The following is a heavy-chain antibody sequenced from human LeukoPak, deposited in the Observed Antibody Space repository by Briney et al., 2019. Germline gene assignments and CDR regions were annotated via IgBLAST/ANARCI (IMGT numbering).Heavy chain of an antibody. Sequence: PSETLSLTCAVYGGSFSGYYWSWIRQPPGKGLEWIGEINHSGSTNYRPSLKSRVTLSVDKSKNQFSLRLNSVTAADTAVYYCAGAYCGGDCHSGRTFDIWGQGTMVTVSS. D-gene: IGHD2-21*02. CDR2: INHSGST. J-gene: IGHJ3*02. CDR1: GGSFSGYY. V-gene: IGHV4-34*01. CDR3: AGAYCGGDCHSGRTFDI.